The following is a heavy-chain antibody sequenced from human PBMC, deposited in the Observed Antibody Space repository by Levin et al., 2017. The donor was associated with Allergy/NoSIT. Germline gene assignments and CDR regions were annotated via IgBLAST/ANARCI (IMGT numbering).Heavy chain of an antibody. J-gene: IGHJ4*02. V-gene: IGHV3-30-3*01. CDR1: GFTFSSYA. CDR2: ISYDGSNK. CDR3: ARGYCSGGSCPLDY. D-gene: IGHD2-15*01. Sequence: VGSLRLSCAASGFTFSSYAMHWVRQAPGKGLEWVAVISYDGSNKYYADSVKGRFTISRDNSKNTLYLQMNSLRAEDTAVYYCARGYCSGGSCPLDYWGQGTLVTVSS.